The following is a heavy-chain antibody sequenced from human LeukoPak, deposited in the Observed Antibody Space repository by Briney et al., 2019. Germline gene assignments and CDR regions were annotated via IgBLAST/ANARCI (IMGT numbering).Heavy chain of an antibody. V-gene: IGHV3-7*01. J-gene: IGHJ6*03. CDR3: ARDTYDSSGYHFYYMDV. D-gene: IGHD3-22*01. Sequence: PGGSLRLYCAVSGFTFNTYWMSWVRQAPGKGLEWVANIKEDGSEKHYGDSVRGRFTISRDNAKNSLYLRMNSLRAEDTALYFCARDTYDSSGYHFYYMDVWGKGTTVTVSS. CDR2: IKEDGSEK. CDR1: GFTFNTYW.